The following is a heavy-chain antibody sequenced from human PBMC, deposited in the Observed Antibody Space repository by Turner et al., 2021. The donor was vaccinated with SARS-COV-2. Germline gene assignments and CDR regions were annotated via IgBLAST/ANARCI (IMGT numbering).Heavy chain of an antibody. J-gene: IGHJ6*02. V-gene: IGHV4-59*08. CDR2: FYKIGTI. D-gene: IGHD1-26*01. CDR1: GGSISSKS. CDR3: ARHQGSASGYDYGMNV. Sequence: QVRLQESGPGLVKPSGTLSPTCTVSGGSISSKSWSWVSQSPGKGLECIGYFYKIGTIDYNPTLRSRVTISVDTSKNQLSLKLSYVTAADTAVYYCARHQGSASGYDYGMNVWGQGTAVIVSS.